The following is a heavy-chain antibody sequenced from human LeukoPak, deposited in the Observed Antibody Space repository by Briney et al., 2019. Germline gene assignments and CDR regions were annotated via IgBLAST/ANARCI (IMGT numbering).Heavy chain of an antibody. V-gene: IGHV3-48*01. D-gene: IGHD3-10*01. J-gene: IGHJ4*02. CDR3: ARVLSYYGSGSSGY. CDR2: ISSSSSTI. Sequence: GGSLRLSCAASGFTFSSYSMNWVRQAPGKGLEWVSYISSSSSTIYYADSVKGRFTISRDNAKNSLYLQMNSLRAEDTAVYYCARVLSYYGSGSSGYWGQGTLVTVSS. CDR1: GFTFSSYS.